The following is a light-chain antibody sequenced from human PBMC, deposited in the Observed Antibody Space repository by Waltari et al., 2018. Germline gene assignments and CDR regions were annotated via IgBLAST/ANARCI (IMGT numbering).Light chain of an antibody. CDR1: QSVSRN. Sequence: EIVMTQSPATPSVSPEESTTLSCMTSQSVSRNLAWYQQKPGQAPSLLIYGASTRATCIPARFSGSGSVTEFTLTISSMQSEDFAVYYCQQYNNWPPWTFGQGTKVEIK. CDR2: GAS. V-gene: IGKV3-15*01. J-gene: IGKJ1*01. CDR3: QQYNNWPPWT.